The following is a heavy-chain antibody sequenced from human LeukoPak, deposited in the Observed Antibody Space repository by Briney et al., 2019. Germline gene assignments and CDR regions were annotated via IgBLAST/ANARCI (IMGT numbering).Heavy chain of an antibody. D-gene: IGHD3-9*01. CDR1: GYTFTSYG. J-gene: IGHJ6*03. Sequence: ASVKVSCKASGYTFTSYGISWVRQAPGQGLEWMGLISAYNGNTNYAQKLPGRVTMTTDTSTSTAYMELRSLRSDDTAVYYGARAVYDILTFTYYYYYMDVWGKGTTVTVSS. V-gene: IGHV1-18*01. CDR2: ISAYNGNT. CDR3: ARAVYDILTFTYYYYYMDV.